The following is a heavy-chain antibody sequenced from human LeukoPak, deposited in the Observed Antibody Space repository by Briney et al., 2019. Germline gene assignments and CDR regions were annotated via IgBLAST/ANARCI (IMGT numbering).Heavy chain of an antibody. J-gene: IGHJ4*02. D-gene: IGHD1-26*01. V-gene: IGHV4-61*02. CDR3: ARLRELQSGGFDY. CDR2: MYTSGST. Sequence: PSETLSLTCTVSGGSISSGNYYWSWIRQPAGKGLEWIGRMYTSGSTNYNPSLKSRVTISVDTSKNQFSLKLSSVTAADTAVYYCARLRELQSGGFDYWGQGTLVTVSS. CDR1: GGSISSGNYY.